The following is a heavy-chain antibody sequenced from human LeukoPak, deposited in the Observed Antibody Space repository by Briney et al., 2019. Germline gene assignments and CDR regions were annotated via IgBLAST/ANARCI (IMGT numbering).Heavy chain of an antibody. CDR1: GFIFTPYA. D-gene: IGHD1-14*01. Sequence: GGSLRLSCSASGFIFTPYAMHWVRQAPAKGLEYVSAISSDGGGTYYTDSVKGRFTISRDNSKSTLYLQMSSLRPEDTAVYYCVRYTDSSYPDWGQGTLVTVSS. CDR2: ISSDGGGT. J-gene: IGHJ4*02. V-gene: IGHV3-64D*06. CDR3: VRYTDSSYPD.